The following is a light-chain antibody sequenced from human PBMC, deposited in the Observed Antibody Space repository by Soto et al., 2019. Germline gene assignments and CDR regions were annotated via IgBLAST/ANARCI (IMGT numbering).Light chain of an antibody. CDR1: QSVSNNY. J-gene: IGKJ1*01. CDR2: GAS. Sequence: EIVLTQSPGTLSLSPGERATLSCRASQSVSNNYLAWYQQKPGQAPSLLIFGASNRAPDIPDRFSGSGSGTDFILTISRLEPEDFAVYFCQQYGSSVKTFGQGTKVEIK. CDR3: QQYGSSVKT. V-gene: IGKV3-20*01.